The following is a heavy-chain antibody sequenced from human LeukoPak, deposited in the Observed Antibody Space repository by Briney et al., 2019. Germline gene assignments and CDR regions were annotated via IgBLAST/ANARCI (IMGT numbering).Heavy chain of an antibody. V-gene: IGHV1-46*01. CDR1: GGTFSTYA. J-gene: IGHJ4*02. CDR3: ARGLPDFDY. CDR2: INPSGGST. Sequence: ASVKVSCKASGGTFSTYAITWVRQAPGQGLEWMGIINPSGGSTSYAQKFQGRVTMTRDTSTSTVYMELSSLRSEDTAVYYCARGLPDFDYWGQGTLVTVSS.